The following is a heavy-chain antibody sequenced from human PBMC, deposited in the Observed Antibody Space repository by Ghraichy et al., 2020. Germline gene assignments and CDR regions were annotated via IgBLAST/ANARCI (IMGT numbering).Heavy chain of an antibody. CDR3: ARATSIAAPFDY. V-gene: IGHV3-53*01. J-gene: IGHJ4*02. CDR2: IYSGGST. D-gene: IGHD6-6*01. Sequence: GGSLRLSCAASGFTVSSNYMSWVRQAPGKGLEWVSVIYSGGSTYYADSVKGRFTISRDNSKNTLYLQMNSLSAEDTAVYYCARATSIAAPFDYWGQGTLVTVSS. CDR1: GFTVSSNY.